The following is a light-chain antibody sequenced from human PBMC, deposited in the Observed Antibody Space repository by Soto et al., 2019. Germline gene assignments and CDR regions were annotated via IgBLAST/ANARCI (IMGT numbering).Light chain of an antibody. CDR2: EVS. Sequence: QSLLTQPASVSGSPGQSITISCTGTSSDVGGYNYVSWFQQHPGKAPKLMIYEVSNRPSGVSNRFSGSKSGNTASLTISGLQAEDEADYYCSSYTRSSTLVFGGGTKLTVL. CDR3: SSYTRSSTLV. V-gene: IGLV2-14*01. J-gene: IGLJ2*01. CDR1: SSDVGGYNY.